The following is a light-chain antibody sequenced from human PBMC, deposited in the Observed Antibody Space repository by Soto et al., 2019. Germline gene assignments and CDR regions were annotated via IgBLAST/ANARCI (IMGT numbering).Light chain of an antibody. J-gene: IGKJ2*01. Sequence: DIQMTQSPSSLSTSVGDRVTITCRASQSISSYLNWYQQKPGKAPKLLIYAESSLQSGVPSRFSGSGSGTDFTLTISSLQPEDFATYYCQQSHSTPYTFGQGTKLEIK. CDR3: QQSHSTPYT. CDR2: AES. CDR1: QSISSY. V-gene: IGKV1-39*01.